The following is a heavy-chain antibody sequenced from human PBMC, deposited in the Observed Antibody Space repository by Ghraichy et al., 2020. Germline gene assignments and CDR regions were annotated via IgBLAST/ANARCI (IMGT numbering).Heavy chain of an antibody. CDR2: IYGSGST. Sequence: SETLSLTCTVSGGSITSNYWSWIRQPPGKGLECIGYIYGSGSTNHNPSLKSRVTISVDTSRNQFSLKLNSVTAADTAVYYCARGGVAARPHYYYYMDVWGKGTTVTVSS. J-gene: IGHJ6*03. D-gene: IGHD6-6*01. V-gene: IGHV4-59*01. CDR1: GGSITSNY. CDR3: ARGGVAARPHYYYYMDV.